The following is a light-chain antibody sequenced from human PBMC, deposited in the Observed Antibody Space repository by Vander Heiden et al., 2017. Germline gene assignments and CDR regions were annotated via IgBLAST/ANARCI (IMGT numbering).Light chain of an antibody. CDR2: KDR. CDR3: HVWDSTTAV. J-gene: IGLJ3*02. CDR1: NIGSKN. V-gene: IGLV3-9*01. Sequence: SYELPQPLSVSVALGQTATFTCGGNNIGSKNVHWYQQKPGQVPVVVIYKDRNRPSGIPERFSGSNSGNTATLTISIAQAGDEADYYCHVWDSTTAVFGGGTKLTVL.